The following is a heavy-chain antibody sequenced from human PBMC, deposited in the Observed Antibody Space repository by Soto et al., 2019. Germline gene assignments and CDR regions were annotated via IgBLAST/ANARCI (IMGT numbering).Heavy chain of an antibody. D-gene: IGHD3-10*01. CDR3: ARTVITMVRGDDYYGMDV. CDR1: GFSLSTSGVC. J-gene: IGHJ6*02. CDR2: IDWDDDK. Sequence: SGPTLVNPTQTLTLTCTFSGFSLSTSGVCVSWIRQPPGKALEWLALIDWDDDKYYSTSLKTRLTISKDTSKNQVVLTMTNMDPVDTATYYCARTVITMVRGDDYYGMDVWGQGTTVTVSS. V-gene: IGHV2-70*01.